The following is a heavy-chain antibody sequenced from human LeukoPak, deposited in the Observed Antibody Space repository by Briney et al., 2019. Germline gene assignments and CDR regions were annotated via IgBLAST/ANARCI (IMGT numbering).Heavy chain of an antibody. J-gene: IGHJ4*02. CDR2: ISHSGST. CDR3: AGSSGWSGVLDY. Sequence: PSETLSLTCTVSGGSITTYYWSWLRQPPGKGLEWIGYISHSGSTNNNPSLKSRVTTSLDTSKNQLSLKLTSVTAADSAVYYCAGSSGWSGVLDYWGQGTLVTVSS. V-gene: IGHV4-59*01. D-gene: IGHD6-19*01. CDR1: GGSITTYY.